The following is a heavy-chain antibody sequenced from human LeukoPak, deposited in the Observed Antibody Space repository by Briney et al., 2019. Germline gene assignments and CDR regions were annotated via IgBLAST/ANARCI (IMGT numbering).Heavy chain of an antibody. CDR2: ISAYNGNT. V-gene: IGHV1-18*01. Sequence: ASVKVSCKASGYTFTSFGISWVRQAPGQGLEWMGWISAYNGNTNYAQKLQGRVTMTTDTSTSTAYMELSSLRSEDTAVYYCARVGATASYYYYYMDVWGKGTTVTISS. J-gene: IGHJ6*03. CDR1: GYTFTSFG. CDR3: ARVGATASYYYYYMDV. D-gene: IGHD1-26*01.